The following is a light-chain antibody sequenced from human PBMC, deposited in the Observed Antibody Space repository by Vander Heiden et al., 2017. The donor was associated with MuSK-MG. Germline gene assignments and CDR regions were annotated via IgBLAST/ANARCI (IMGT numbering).Light chain of an antibody. V-gene: IGKV1-39*01. CDR2: AAS. CDR3: QQSDSTPLT. Sequence: DIQMTQSPSSLSASVGDRVTITCRASQTIGGYLNWYQQKPGNAPKLLIYAASSLQSGVPSRFSGSGSGTDFTLTISRLQPEDFATYYCQQSDSTPLTFGQGTRLXIK. J-gene: IGKJ5*01. CDR1: QTIGGY.